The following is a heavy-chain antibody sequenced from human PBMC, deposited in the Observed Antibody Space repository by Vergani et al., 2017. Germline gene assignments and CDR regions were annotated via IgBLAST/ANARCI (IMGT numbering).Heavy chain of an antibody. V-gene: IGHV3-13*05. Sequence: EVQLVESGGGLVKPGGSLRLSCAASGFTFSGYSINWVRQAPGKGLELVSAIGTAGDPYYPGSVKGRFTISRENAKNSLYLQMNSLRAEDTAVYYCAKDKSGSYPTYFDYWGQGTLVTVSS. CDR1: GFTFSGYS. CDR3: AKDKSGSYPTYFDY. CDR2: IGTAGDP. D-gene: IGHD1-26*01. J-gene: IGHJ4*02.